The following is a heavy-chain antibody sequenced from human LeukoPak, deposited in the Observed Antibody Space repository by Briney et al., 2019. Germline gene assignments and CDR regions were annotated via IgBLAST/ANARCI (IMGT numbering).Heavy chain of an antibody. Sequence: ASVKVSCKASGYTFTSYAMHWVRQAPGQRLEWMGWINAGNGNTKYSQEFQGRVTITRDTSASTAYMELSSLRSEDMAVYYCARGRRYFDFYYFDYWGQGTLVTVSS. CDR1: GYTFTSYA. D-gene: IGHD3-9*01. CDR2: INAGNGNT. J-gene: IGHJ4*02. V-gene: IGHV1-3*03. CDR3: ARGRRYFDFYYFDY.